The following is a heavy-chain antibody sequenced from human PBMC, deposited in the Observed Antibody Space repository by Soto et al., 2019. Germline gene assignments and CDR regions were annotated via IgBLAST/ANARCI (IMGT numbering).Heavy chain of an antibody. V-gene: IGHV4-34*01. CDR3: ARVRISSGWYEFIDY. Sequence: SETLSLTCAVYGGSFSGYYWSWIRQPPGKGLEWIGEINHSGSTNYNPSPKSRVTISVDTSKNQFSLKLSSVTAADTAVYYCARVRISSGWYEFIDYWGQGTLVTVSS. J-gene: IGHJ4*02. CDR1: GGSFSGYY. CDR2: INHSGST. D-gene: IGHD6-19*01.